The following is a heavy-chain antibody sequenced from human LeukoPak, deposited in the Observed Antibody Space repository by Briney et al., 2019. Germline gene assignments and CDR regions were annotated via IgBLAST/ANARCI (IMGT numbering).Heavy chain of an antibody. CDR1: GFTFSRYW. D-gene: IGHD7-27*01. J-gene: IGHJ4*02. CDR3: GRGSGVADY. CDR2: INSDGSSI. V-gene: IGHV3-74*03. Sequence: GGSLRLSCVASGFTFSRYWMHWVRQVPGKGLVWVSRINSDGSSITYADSVKGRFTISRDNAKNTLYLQMTSLRVEDTAVYYCGRGSGVADYWGQGALVTVSS.